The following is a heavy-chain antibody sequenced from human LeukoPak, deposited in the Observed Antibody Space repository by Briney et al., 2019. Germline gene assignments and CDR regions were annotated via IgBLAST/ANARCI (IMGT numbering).Heavy chain of an antibody. CDR1: GYTFTSYG. J-gene: IGHJ4*02. CDR3: ASAVRYFDWLSLDY. CDR2: ISAYNGNT. V-gene: IGHV1-18*01. Sequence: ASVKVSCKASGYTFTSYGISWVRQAPGQGLEWMGWISAYNGNTTYAQKLQGRVTMTTDTSTSTAYMELRSLRSDDTAVYYCASAVRYFDWLSLDYWGQGTLVTVSS. D-gene: IGHD3-9*01.